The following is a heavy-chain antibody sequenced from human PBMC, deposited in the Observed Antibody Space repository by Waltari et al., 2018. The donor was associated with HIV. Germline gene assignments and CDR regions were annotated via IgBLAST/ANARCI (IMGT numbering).Heavy chain of an antibody. V-gene: IGHV5-51*03. CDR2: IYPGDSDT. CDR1: GYSFTCYW. D-gene: IGHD3-22*01. CDR3: AASRSTYYDTGGYFDY. Sequence: EVQLVQSGAEVNKPGESLTTYCQASGYSFTCYWTAWVRQMPGKGREWMGIIYPGDSDTRYSPSCQGQVTISADKSISTAYLQWSSLKASDTAMYYCAASRSTYYDTGGYFDYWGQGTLVTVSS. J-gene: IGHJ4*02.